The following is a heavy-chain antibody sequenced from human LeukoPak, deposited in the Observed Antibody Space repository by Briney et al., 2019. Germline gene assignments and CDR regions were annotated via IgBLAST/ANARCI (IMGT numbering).Heavy chain of an antibody. V-gene: IGHV4-59*08. J-gene: IGHJ4*02. CDR1: GGSISSYY. CDR3: ARVNYDILTGYEYYFDY. Sequence: SETLSLTCTVSGGSISSYYWSWIRQPPGKGLEWIGYIYYSGSTNYKPSLKSRVTISVDTSKNQFSLKLSSVTAADTAVYYCARVNYDILTGYEYYFDYWGQGTLVTVSS. CDR2: IYYSGST. D-gene: IGHD3-9*01.